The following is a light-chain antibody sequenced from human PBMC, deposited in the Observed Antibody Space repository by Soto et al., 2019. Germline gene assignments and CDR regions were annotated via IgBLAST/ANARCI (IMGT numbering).Light chain of an antibody. Sequence: QSALTQPASVSGSPGQSITISCTGTSSDVGRYNLVSWYQQHPGKAPKLMIDEVSKRPSGVSNRFSGSKSGNTASLTISGIQAEDEADDYCCSYAGSSTFHVFGTGTQLTV. CDR3: CSYAGSSTFHV. V-gene: IGLV2-23*02. J-gene: IGLJ1*01. CDR1: SSDVGRYNL. CDR2: EVS.